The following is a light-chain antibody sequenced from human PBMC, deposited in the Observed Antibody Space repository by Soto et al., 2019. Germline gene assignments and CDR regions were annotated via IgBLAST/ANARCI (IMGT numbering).Light chain of an antibody. CDR1: QSVNKY. Sequence: EIVLTQSPATLSLSPGERATLSCRASQSVNKYLAWYQQKPGQAPRLLIYDISNRATDIPARFXXXGSGTXXXXXXXXXXXEDFAVYYCQHRSNWPPIHTFGPGTKVEIK. J-gene: IGKJ3*01. V-gene: IGKV3-11*01. CDR2: DIS. CDR3: QHRSNWPPIHT.